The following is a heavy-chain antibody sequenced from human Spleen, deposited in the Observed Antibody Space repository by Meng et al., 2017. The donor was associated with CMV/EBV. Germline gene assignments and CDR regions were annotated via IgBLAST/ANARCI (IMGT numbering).Heavy chain of an antibody. D-gene: IGHD6-19*01. V-gene: IGHV1-46*01. J-gene: IGHJ4*02. Sequence: KASGYTFTSYYMYWVRQAPGQGLEWMGIINPSDGSTSYAQKFQGRVTMTRDTSTSTVYMELSSLRSEDTAVYYCARRYSSGWYYFDCWGQGTLVTVSS. CDR2: INPSDGST. CDR1: GYTFTSYY. CDR3: ARRYSSGWYYFDC.